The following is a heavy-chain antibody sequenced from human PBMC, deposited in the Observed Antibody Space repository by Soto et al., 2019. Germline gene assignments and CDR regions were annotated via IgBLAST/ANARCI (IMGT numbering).Heavy chain of an antibody. CDR2: IYYNDNT. Sequence: SETLSLTCTVSGGSISSYYWSWIRQPPGKGLEWIGYIYYNDNTNYNPSLMSRVTIAVDTSKNEFSLRLNSVTAADTAVYYCARHDGICSGGSCYSEWFDPWGQGTLVTVSS. D-gene: IGHD2-15*01. CDR3: ARHDGICSGGSCYSEWFDP. V-gene: IGHV4-59*08. J-gene: IGHJ5*02. CDR1: GGSISSYY.